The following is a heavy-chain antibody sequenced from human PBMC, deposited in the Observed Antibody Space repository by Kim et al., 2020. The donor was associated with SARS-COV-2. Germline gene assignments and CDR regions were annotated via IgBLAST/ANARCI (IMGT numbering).Heavy chain of an antibody. CDR2: IYYSGST. V-gene: IGHV4-59*01. D-gene: IGHD3-10*01. CDR1: GGSISSYY. CDR3: ARTSMVRGVITLGY. J-gene: IGHJ4*02. Sequence: SETLSLTCTVSGGSISSYYWSWIRQPPGKGLEWIGYIYYSGSTNYNPSLKSRVTISVDTSKNQFSLKLSSVTAADTAVYYCARTSMVRGVITLGYWGQGTLVTVSS.